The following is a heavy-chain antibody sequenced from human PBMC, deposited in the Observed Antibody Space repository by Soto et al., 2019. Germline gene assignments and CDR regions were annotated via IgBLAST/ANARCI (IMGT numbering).Heavy chain of an antibody. D-gene: IGHD1-26*01. J-gene: IGHJ4*02. CDR3: ARDTGSGLRVEPGIFEY. Sequence: QVQLVQSGAEVKKPGGSVKVSCNPSGYAFTSYTMHWVRQAPGQGLEWMGWINADNGDSKYSQKFQGRVTITRDTSASIAYMELSSLSSEDTAVYYCARDTGSGLRVEPGIFEYWGQRTLVTVSS. CDR1: GYAFTSYT. CDR2: INADNGDS. V-gene: IGHV1-3*01.